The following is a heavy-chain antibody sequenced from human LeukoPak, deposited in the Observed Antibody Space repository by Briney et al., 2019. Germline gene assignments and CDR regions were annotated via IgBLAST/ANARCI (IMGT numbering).Heavy chain of an antibody. V-gene: IGHV4-30-4*08. J-gene: IGHJ4*02. CDR1: GASINSDNYY. D-gene: IGHD4-17*01. CDR3: RLGIGIYYGDYDDY. Sequence: SQTLSLTCTVSGASINSDNYYWSWIRQPPGKGLEWIGYVYYTGSTSYNPSLKRRVTISMDTAKNQFSLRLSSVTAADTAVHYCRLGIGIYYGDYDDYWGQGTLVTVSS. CDR2: VYYTGST.